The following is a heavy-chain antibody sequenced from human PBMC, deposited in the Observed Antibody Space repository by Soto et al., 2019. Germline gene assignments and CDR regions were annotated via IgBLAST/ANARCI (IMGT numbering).Heavy chain of an antibody. Sequence: TLSVACAVYGWSFSVYSWSWMRQTPGKGLEWIGEINHSGGTSYNPSLKSRVTISVDTSKSQFSLKLTSVTAADRAVYYCARGSVDTVDSSGFYEYWGQATPVTLSS. CDR1: GWSFSVYS. CDR2: INHSGGT. J-gene: IGHJ4*02. V-gene: IGHV4-34*01. CDR3: ARGSVDTVDSSGFYEY. D-gene: IGHD3-22*01.